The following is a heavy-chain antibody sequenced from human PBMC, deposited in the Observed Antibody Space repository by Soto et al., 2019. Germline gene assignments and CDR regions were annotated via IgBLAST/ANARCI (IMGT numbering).Heavy chain of an antibody. Sequence: QITLKESGPTLVKPTQTLTLTCTFSGFSLSTSGVGVGWIRQPPGKALEWLALIYWDDDKRYSPSLKSRLTTTMHASNKQLVPTQTTMDPVDTSSCSCPPRSRLAGAGTFASWGQGTLVTVPS. V-gene: IGHV2-5*02. CDR1: GFSLSTSGVG. D-gene: IGHD6-13*01. CDR3: PPRSRLAGAGTFAS. CDR2: IYWDDDK. J-gene: IGHJ1*01.